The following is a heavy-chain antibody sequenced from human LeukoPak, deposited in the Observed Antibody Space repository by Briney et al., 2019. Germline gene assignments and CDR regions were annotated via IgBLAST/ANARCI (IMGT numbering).Heavy chain of an antibody. CDR1: GFTFSSYA. J-gene: IGHJ4*02. V-gene: IGHV3-23*01. CDR3: ATAAVGLSFDY. D-gene: IGHD6-19*01. CDR2: ISGSGGST. Sequence: GGSLRLSGAASGFTFSSYAMSWLRQAPGKGLEGGSAISGSGGSTYYADSEKGRFNISRHNSKNTLYLQMNSLRAEDTAVYYCATAAVGLSFDYWGQGTLVTVSS.